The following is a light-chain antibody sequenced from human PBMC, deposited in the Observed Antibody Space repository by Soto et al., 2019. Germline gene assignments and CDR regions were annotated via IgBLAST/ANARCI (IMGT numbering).Light chain of an antibody. Sequence: EIVLTQSPATLSLSPGERATLSCRASQSVSSYLAWYQQKPGQAPRLLIYDASNRATGIPARLSGSGSGTDVTLTISSLEPVVFAVYYCQQRSNWPPAITCGHGTRLEIK. J-gene: IGKJ5*01. CDR3: QQRSNWPPAIT. CDR2: DAS. V-gene: IGKV3-11*01. CDR1: QSVSSY.